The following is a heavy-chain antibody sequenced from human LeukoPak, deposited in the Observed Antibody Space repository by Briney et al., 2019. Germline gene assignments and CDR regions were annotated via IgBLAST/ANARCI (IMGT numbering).Heavy chain of an antibody. CDR3: ARHQNQLLLSGFCDY. CDR1: GGSISSSSYY. CDR2: IYYSGST. V-gene: IGHV4-39*01. D-gene: IGHD2-2*01. J-gene: IGHJ4*02. Sequence: PSDTLSLTCTVSGGSISSSSYYWGWIRQPPGKGLEWIGSIYYSGSTYYNPSLKSQVTISVDTSKNQFSLKLSSVTAADTAVYYCARHQNQLLLSGFCDYWGQGTLVTVSS.